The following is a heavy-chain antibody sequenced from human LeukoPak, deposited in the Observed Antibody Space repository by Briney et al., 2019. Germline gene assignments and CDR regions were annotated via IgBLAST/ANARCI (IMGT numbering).Heavy chain of an antibody. J-gene: IGHJ4*02. V-gene: IGHV3-7*01. Sequence: GVSLRLSCAASGFTFSSYWMIWVRHAPGKGLKGGANINQDGSEKYYVDSVKGRFTISRDNAKNSLYLQMNSLRAEDTAVYYCARLRGYSGYDSFDYWGQGTLVTVSS. CDR3: ARLRGYSGYDSFDY. D-gene: IGHD5-12*01. CDR1: GFTFSSYW. CDR2: INQDGSEK.